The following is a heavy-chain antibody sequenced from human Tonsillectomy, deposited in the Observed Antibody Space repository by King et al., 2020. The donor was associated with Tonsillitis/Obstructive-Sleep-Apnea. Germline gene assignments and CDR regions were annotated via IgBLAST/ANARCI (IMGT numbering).Heavy chain of an antibody. V-gene: IGHV3-30*18. D-gene: IGHD6-19*01. J-gene: IGHJ4*02. Sequence: VQLVESGGGVVXPXRSLRLXXXAXXXXXSSXXMHXVXXAPGKGLEWVAVISYDGXXKYYXDSVKGRFTISRDNSXNTLYLQMNXLRAEDTAVYYCAKDXXXSSGWSVXDXXGQXTLVTVSS. CDR1: XXXXSSXX. CDR2: ISYDGXXK. CDR3: AKDXXXSSGWSVXDX.